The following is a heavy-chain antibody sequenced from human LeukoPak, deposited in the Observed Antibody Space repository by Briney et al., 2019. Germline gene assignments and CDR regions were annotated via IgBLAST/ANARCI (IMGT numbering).Heavy chain of an antibody. D-gene: IGHD3-16*02. CDR2: IIPILGIA. CDR3: ARGQYDYVWGSYLFDI. V-gene: IGHV1-69*04. CDR1: GGTFSSYA. J-gene: IGHJ3*02. Sequence: EASVKVSCKASGGTFSSYAISWVRQAPGQGLEWMGRIIPILGIANYAQKFQGRVTITADKSTSTAYMELSSLRSEDTAVYYCARGQYDYVWGSYLFDIWGQGTMVTVSS.